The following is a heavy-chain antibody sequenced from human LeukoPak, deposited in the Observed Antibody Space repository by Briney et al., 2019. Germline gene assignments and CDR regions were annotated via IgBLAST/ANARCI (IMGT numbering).Heavy chain of an antibody. J-gene: IGHJ3*02. D-gene: IGHD3-3*01. Sequence: GASVKVSCKASGYAFTGYYMHWVRQAPGQGLEWMGWINPNSGGTNYAQKFQGRVTMTRDTSISTAYMVLSRLRSDDTAVYYCARAGPFWSGYRDAFDIWGQGTMVTVSS. CDR3: ARAGPFWSGYRDAFDI. CDR2: INPNSGGT. CDR1: GYAFTGYY. V-gene: IGHV1-2*02.